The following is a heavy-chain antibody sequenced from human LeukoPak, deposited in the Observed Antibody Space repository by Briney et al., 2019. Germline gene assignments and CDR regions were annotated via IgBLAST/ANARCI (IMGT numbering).Heavy chain of an antibody. CDR3: AGSSVQGKIYFYMDV. V-gene: IGHV3-21*01. CDR1: GFTFNSYS. D-gene: IGHD6-6*01. J-gene: IGHJ6*03. Sequence: GGSLRLSCAASGFTFNSYSMNWVRQAPGKGLEWVSSISTSSDYIYYADSVKGRFTISRDNAKNSLSLQMNSLRAEDTAVYYCAGSSVQGKIYFYMDVWGKGTTVTVSS. CDR2: ISTSSDYI.